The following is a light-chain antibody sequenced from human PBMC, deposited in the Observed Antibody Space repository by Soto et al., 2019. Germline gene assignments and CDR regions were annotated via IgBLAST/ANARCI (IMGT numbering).Light chain of an antibody. CDR3: QQYGSSPRT. CDR1: QSLSSIY. V-gene: IGKV3-20*01. CDR2: RTS. J-gene: IGKJ3*01. Sequence: EIVLTQSPGTLSLSPGQGATLSCRASQSLSSIYLAWYQQKPGQAPRLLIYRTSSRATGIPDRFSGSESETDFTLTISRLEPDDSAVYYCQQYGSSPRTFGPGTKWIS.